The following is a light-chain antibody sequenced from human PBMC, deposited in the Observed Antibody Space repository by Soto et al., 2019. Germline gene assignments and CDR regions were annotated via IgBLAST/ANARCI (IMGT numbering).Light chain of an antibody. CDR3: QQYNNWPPKT. CDR2: GAS. CDR1: QSVSSN. V-gene: IGKV3-15*01. J-gene: IGKJ1*01. Sequence: EIVMTQSPATLSVSLGERATLSCRASQSVSSNLAWYQQKFGQAPRLLIYGASTRATGIPARFSGSGSGTEFTLTISSLQSEDFGVYYCQQYNNWPPKTFGQGTKVEIK.